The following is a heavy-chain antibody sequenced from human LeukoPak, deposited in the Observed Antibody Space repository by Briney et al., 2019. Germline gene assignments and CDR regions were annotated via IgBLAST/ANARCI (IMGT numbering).Heavy chain of an antibody. CDR2: ISSSGSTI. CDR1: GFTFSIHW. CDR3: AELGITMIGGV. V-gene: IGHV3-48*04. Sequence: GGSLRLSCAASGFTFSIHWMNWVRQAPGKGLEWVSYISSSGSTIYYADSVKGRFTISRDNAKNSLYLQMNSLRAEDTAVYYCAELGITMIGGVWGKGTTVTISS. J-gene: IGHJ6*04. D-gene: IGHD3-10*02.